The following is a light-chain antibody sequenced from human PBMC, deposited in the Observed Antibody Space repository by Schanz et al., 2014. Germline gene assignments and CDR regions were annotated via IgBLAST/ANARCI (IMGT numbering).Light chain of an antibody. V-gene: IGKV3-15*01. J-gene: IGKJ1*01. CDR2: GAS. Sequence: EIVLTQSPGTLSLSPGERATLSCRASQSVSSNYLAWYQQKPGQAPRLVIYGASTRATGIPARFSGSGSGTEFPLTISSLQSEDFAVYYCQQYNNWPGTFGQGTKVEIK. CDR1: QSVSSN. CDR3: QQYNNWPGT.